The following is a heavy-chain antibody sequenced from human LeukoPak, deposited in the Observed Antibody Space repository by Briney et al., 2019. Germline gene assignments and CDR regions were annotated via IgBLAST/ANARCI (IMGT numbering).Heavy chain of an antibody. V-gene: IGHV4-38-2*02. D-gene: IGHD2-2*01. CDR2: IYHSGTT. J-gene: IGHJ5*02. CDR1: GYSLSSGYY. Sequence: PSETLSLTCTVSGYSLSSGYYWGWIRQPPGKGLEWIGSIYHSGTTYYNPSLKSRVTISVDTSKNQFSLKLSSVPAADMALYYCARVQYQPLPNWLDPWGQGTLVTVSS. CDR3: ARVQYQPLPNWLDP.